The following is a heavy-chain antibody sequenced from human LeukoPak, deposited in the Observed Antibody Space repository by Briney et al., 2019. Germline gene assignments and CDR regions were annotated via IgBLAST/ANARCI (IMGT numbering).Heavy chain of an antibody. Sequence: ASVKVSCKASGYTFTSYDINWVRQATGQGLEWMGWINTNTGNPMYAQGFTGRFVFSLDTSVSTAYLQISSLKAEDTAVYYCARDDPYSSSWYYFDYWGQGTLVTVSS. V-gene: IGHV7-4-1*02. J-gene: IGHJ4*02. CDR1: GYTFTSYD. CDR3: ARDDPYSSSWYYFDY. CDR2: INTNTGNP. D-gene: IGHD6-13*01.